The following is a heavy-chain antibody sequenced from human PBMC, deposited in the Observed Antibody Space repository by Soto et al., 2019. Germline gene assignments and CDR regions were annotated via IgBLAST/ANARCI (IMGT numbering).Heavy chain of an antibody. CDR2: IYYSGST. J-gene: IGHJ4*02. CDR1: GGSISSYY. CDR3: ASHALETDYYGSGSYYSIFDY. Sequence: SETLSLTCTVSGGSISSYYWSWIRQPPGKGLEWIGDIYYSGSTNYNPSHKSRVTISVETYKNKFSLKLISVTAADTAVYYCASHALETDYYGSGSYYSIFDYWGQGTLVTVSS. V-gene: IGHV4-59*08. D-gene: IGHD3-10*01.